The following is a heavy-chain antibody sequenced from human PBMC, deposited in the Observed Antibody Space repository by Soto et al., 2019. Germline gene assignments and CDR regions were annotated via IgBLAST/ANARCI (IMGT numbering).Heavy chain of an antibody. Sequence: QVQLVESGGGVVQPGRSLRLCCAASGFTFSSYGMHWVRQAPGKGLEWVAVISYDGSNKYYADSVKGRFTISRDNSKNTLYLQMNSLRAEDTAVYYCAKDRAHYYGMDVWGQGTTVTVSS. CDR2: ISYDGSNK. CDR3: AKDRAHYYGMDV. J-gene: IGHJ6*02. CDR1: GFTFSSYG. V-gene: IGHV3-30*18. D-gene: IGHD3-10*01.